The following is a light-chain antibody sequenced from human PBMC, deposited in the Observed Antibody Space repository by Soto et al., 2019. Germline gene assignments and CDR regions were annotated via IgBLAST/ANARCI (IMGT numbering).Light chain of an antibody. V-gene: IGKV3-15*01. Sequence: EILMTPSPATMSVSPGDIDPLSCRASQSVSSNLAWYQQKPGQAPRLLIYGASTRATGIPARFSGSGSGTEFTLTISSLQSEDFATYYCQQSYSTPWTFGQGTKLDIK. CDR2: GAS. CDR3: QQSYSTPWT. CDR1: QSVSSN. J-gene: IGKJ1*01.